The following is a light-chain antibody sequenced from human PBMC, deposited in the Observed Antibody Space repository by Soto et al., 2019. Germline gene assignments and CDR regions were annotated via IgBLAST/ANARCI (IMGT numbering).Light chain of an antibody. V-gene: IGKV3D-15*01. CDR2: GAS. CDR3: LQYNNWPLT. Sequence: EIVMTQSPATLSVSPVERATLSCRASQSVSSNLAWYQQKPGQAPRLLIYGASARATGIPARFSGTGSGTEFTLTISSLQSEDFAVYYCLQYNNWPLTFGGGTKVEIK. CDR1: QSVSSN. J-gene: IGKJ4*01.